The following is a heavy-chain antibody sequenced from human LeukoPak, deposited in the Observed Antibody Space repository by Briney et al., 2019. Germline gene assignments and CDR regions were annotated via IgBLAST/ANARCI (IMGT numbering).Heavy chain of an antibody. Sequence: SETLSLTCTVSGYSISSGYYWGWIRQPPGKGLEWIGSIYHSGSTYYNPSLKSRVTISVDTSKNQFSLKLSSVTAADTAVYYCARMFTVGAIDYWGQGTLVTVSS. CDR1: GYSISSGYY. CDR3: ARMFTVGAIDY. V-gene: IGHV4-38-2*02. D-gene: IGHD1-26*01. CDR2: IYHSGST. J-gene: IGHJ4*02.